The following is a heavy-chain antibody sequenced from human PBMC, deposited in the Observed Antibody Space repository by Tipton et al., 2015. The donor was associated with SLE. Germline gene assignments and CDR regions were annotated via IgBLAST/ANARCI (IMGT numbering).Heavy chain of an antibody. Sequence: QVQLVQSGAEVKKPGASVKVSCKASGYTFTSYGISWVRQAPGQGLEWLGWISAYNGNTKYAQNVQGRVTMTPETSTSTAYMELRSLRSDDTAVYYCARAIVVVPGHYYMDVWGKGTTVTISS. CDR1: GYTFTSYG. J-gene: IGHJ6*03. D-gene: IGHD2-2*01. CDR2: ISAYNGNT. V-gene: IGHV1-18*01. CDR3: ARAIVVVPGHYYMDV.